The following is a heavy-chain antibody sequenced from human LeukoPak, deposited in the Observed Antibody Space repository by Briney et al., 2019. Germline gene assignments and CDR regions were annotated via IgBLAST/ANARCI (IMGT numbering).Heavy chain of an antibody. CDR2: ISGSGGST. CDR1: VFTFNSYD. J-gene: IGHJ4*02. D-gene: IGHD2-21*02. V-gene: IGHV3-23*01. CDR3: AKGVVTSLN. Sequence: GVSLRLSCTASVFTFNSYDKRWVRQAPGKGLEWLSSISGSGGSTYYADSVKGRFTISRDNSKNTLYLQMNSLRAEDTAVYYCAKGVVTSLNWGQGTLVTVSS.